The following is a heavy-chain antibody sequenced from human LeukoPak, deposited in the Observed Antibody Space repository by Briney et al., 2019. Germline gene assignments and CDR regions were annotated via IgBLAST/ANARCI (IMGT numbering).Heavy chain of an antibody. V-gene: IGHV3-53*01. CDR3: ARDRLPSRDAFDI. CDR2: IYSGGST. J-gene: IGHJ3*02. Sequence: GGSLRLSRAASGFTVSSNYMSCVRQAPGKGLEWVSVIYSGGSTYYADSVKGRFTISRDNSKNTLYLQMNSLRAEDTAVYYCARDRLPSRDAFDIWGQGTMVTVSS. CDR1: GFTVSSNY. D-gene: IGHD2/OR15-2a*01.